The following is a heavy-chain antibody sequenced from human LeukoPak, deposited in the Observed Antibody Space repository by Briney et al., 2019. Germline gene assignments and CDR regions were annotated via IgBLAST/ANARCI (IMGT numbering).Heavy chain of an antibody. Sequence: VSGPTLVNPTQTLTLTCTFSGFSLSTSGVGVGWIRQPPGKALEWLALIYWDDDKRYSPSLKSRLTIMKDTSRNQVVLIMTNMDPVDTATYYCAHSGGYCTSSTCYDHFDSWGQGTLVTVSS. CDR1: GFSLSTSGVG. CDR2: IYWDDDK. CDR3: AHSGGYCTSSTCYDHFDS. D-gene: IGHD2-2*01. V-gene: IGHV2-5*02. J-gene: IGHJ4*02.